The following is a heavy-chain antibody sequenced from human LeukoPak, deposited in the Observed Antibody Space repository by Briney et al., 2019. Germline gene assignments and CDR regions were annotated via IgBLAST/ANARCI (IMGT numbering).Heavy chain of an antibody. CDR1: GFTFSSYS. CDR3: ARAYGSGTAWFDP. J-gene: IGHJ5*02. D-gene: IGHD3-10*01. Sequence: GGSLRLSCAASGFTFSSYSMNWARQAPGKGLEWVSSISSSSSYIYYADSVKGRFTISRDNAKNSLYLQMNSLRAEDTAVYYCARAYGSGTAWFDPWGQGTLVTVSS. CDR2: ISSSSSYI. V-gene: IGHV3-21*01.